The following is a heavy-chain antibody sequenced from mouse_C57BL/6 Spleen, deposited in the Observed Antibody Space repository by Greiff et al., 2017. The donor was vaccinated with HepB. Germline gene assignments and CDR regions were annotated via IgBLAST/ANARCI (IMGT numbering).Heavy chain of an antibody. Sequence: EVMLVESGGGLVQPGGSMKLSCVASGFTFSNYWMNWVRQSPEKGLEWVAQIRLKSDNYATHYAESVNGRFTISRDDSKSSVYLQMNNLRAEDTGIYYCTAYYSNYVYAMDYWGQGTSVTVSS. V-gene: IGHV6-3*01. J-gene: IGHJ4*01. CDR3: TAYYSNYVYAMDY. CDR1: GFTFSNYW. CDR2: IRLKSDNYAT. D-gene: IGHD2-5*01.